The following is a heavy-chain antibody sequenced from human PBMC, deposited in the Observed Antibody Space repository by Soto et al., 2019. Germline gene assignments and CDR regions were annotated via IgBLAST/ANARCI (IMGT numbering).Heavy chain of an antibody. J-gene: IGHJ5*02. D-gene: IGHD2-8*01. CDR2: IYYSGST. V-gene: IGHV4-31*03. CDR1: GGSISSGGYY. CDR3: ARLNGRFSAGIWFDP. Sequence: PSETLSLTCTVSGGSISSGGYYWSWIRQHPGKGLEWIGYIYYSGSTYYNPSLKSRVTISVDTSKNQFSLKLSSVTAADTAVYYCARLNGRFSAGIWFDPWGQGTLVTVSS.